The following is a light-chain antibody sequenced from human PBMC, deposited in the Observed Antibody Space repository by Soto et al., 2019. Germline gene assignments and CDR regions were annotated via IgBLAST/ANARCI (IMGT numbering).Light chain of an antibody. Sequence: QSALTQPASVSGSPGQSITISCTGTSSDVGGYNYVSWYQQHPGKAPKFMIYDVSNRPSGVSNRFSGSKSGNTASLTICGLQAEDEADYYCCSYTTSNTRQIVFGTGTKLTVL. V-gene: IGLV2-14*01. CDR1: SSDVGGYNY. CDR2: DVS. J-gene: IGLJ1*01. CDR3: CSYTTSNTRQIV.